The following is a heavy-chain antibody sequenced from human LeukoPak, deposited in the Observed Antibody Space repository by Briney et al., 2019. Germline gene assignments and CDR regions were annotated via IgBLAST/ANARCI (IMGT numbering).Heavy chain of an antibody. CDR3: AREAITIFGLVRTQTTKGPHRFDP. D-gene: IGHD3-3*01. V-gene: IGHV1-46*01. CDR2: INPSGGST. CDR1: GYTFTSYH. Sequence: GASVKVSCKASGYTFTSYHMHWVRQAPGEGLEWMGIINPSGGSTNYAQRFRGRVTMTRDMSRATVYMELRSLTSEDTAVYYCAREAITIFGLVRTQTTKGPHRFDPWGQGTLVTVSS. J-gene: IGHJ5*02.